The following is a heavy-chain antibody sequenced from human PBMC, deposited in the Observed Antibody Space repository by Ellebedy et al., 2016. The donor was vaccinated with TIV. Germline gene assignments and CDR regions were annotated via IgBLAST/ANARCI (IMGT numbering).Heavy chain of an antibody. Sequence: GESLKISCATSGFTFGSYDMGWVRQAPGKGLEWVSTISGSGRSTYYADSVKGRFTISKDTSKNTLFLQMNSLRVEDTALYYCAKGVGSRSGWYWGGFDYWGQGTLVTVSS. CDR2: ISGSGRST. V-gene: IGHV3-23*01. D-gene: IGHD6-19*01. J-gene: IGHJ4*02. CDR1: GFTFGSYD. CDR3: AKGVGSRSGWYWGGFDY.